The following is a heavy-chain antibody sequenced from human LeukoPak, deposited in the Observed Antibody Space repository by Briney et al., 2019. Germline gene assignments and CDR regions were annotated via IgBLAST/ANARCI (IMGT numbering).Heavy chain of an antibody. CDR2: ISAYNGNT. D-gene: IGHD3-9*01. V-gene: IGHV1-18*01. CDR3: ARDKHYDILTGYYNNAFDI. Sequence: ASVKVSCKASGYTFTSYGISWVRQAPGQGLEWMGWISAYNGNTNYALKLQGRVTMTTDTSTSTAYMELRSLRSDDTAVYYCARDKHYDILTGYYNNAFDIWGQGTMVTVSS. J-gene: IGHJ3*02. CDR1: GYTFTSYG.